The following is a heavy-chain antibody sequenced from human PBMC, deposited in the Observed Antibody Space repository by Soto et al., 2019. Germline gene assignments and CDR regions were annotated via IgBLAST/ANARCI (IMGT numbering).Heavy chain of an antibody. CDR1: GFTFSSYG. J-gene: IGHJ6*02. CDR2: ISYDGSNK. CDR3: AKDWGDIVVVAAARYGMDV. D-gene: IGHD2-15*01. V-gene: IGHV3-30*18. Sequence: QVQLVESGGGVVQPGRSLRLSCAASGFTFSSYGMHWVRQAPGKGLEWVAVISYDGSNKYYADSVKGRFTISRDNSKNTLYLQMNSLRAEDTAVYYCAKDWGDIVVVAAARYGMDVWGQGTPVTVSS.